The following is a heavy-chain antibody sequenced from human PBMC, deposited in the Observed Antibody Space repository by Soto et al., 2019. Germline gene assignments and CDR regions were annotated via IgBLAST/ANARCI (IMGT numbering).Heavy chain of an antibody. CDR2: IKHSGST. V-gene: IGHV4-39*01. CDR3: ARHLAARLTPEFDY. Sequence: SETLSLTCTVSGGSISSSDYYWGWIRQPPGKWLEWIGSIKHSGSTYYSPSLKSRVTISVDTVKNHFSLKLTSVTAADTAVYYCARHLAARLTPEFDYWGQGTLVTVSS. D-gene: IGHD6-6*01. J-gene: IGHJ4*02. CDR1: GGSISSSDYY.